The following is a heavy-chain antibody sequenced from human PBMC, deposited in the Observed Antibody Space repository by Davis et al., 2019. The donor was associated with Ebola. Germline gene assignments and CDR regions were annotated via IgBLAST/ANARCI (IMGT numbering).Heavy chain of an antibody. CDR3: AREGGSEGADY. CDR1: GYTFTSYG. Sequence: ASVKVSCKASGYTFTSYGISWVRQAPGQGLEWMGWISAYNGNTNYAQKFRGRVTMTTDTSTSIVYMELRSLRSDDTAVYYCAREGGSEGADYWGQGTLVIVSS. V-gene: IGHV1-18*01. J-gene: IGHJ4*02. CDR2: ISAYNGNT. D-gene: IGHD1-26*01.